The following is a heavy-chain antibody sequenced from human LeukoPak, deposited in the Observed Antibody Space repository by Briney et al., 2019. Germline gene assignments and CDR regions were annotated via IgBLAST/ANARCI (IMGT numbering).Heavy chain of an antibody. V-gene: IGHV3-74*01. Sequence: PGGSLRLSCAASGFTFSSYWVHWVRQAPGKGLVWVSPINSDGSSTSYADSVKGRFTISRDNAKNTLSLQVNSLRAEDTAVYYCARVGGSNAFDIWGQGTMVIVSS. D-gene: IGHD1-26*01. CDR1: GFTFSSYW. CDR2: INSDGSST. J-gene: IGHJ3*02. CDR3: ARVGGSNAFDI.